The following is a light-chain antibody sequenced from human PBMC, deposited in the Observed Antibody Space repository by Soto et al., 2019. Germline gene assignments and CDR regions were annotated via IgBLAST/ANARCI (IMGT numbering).Light chain of an antibody. Sequence: DIQMTQSPSSLSASVGDRVTISCRASQSIRTYLTWYQQKPGKVPKLLIYAASSLESGVPSRFSGSGSGTDFTITISSLQPDDFATYYCQQSYGTPLTFGGGTKVEIK. CDR1: QSIRTY. J-gene: IGKJ4*01. V-gene: IGKV1-39*01. CDR3: QQSYGTPLT. CDR2: AAS.